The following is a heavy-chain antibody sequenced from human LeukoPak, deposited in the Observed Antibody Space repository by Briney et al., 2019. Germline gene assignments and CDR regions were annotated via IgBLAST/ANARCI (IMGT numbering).Heavy chain of an antibody. Sequence: PSETLSLTCTVSGGSITNYYWNWIRQPAGKGLEWIGCIYDRGPAYYNPSLKSRFTISVDRPKNQFFLNVTSLTAADTAVYYCARSRQASGLFNSWGQGTLVVVSS. CDR1: GGSITNYY. J-gene: IGHJ5*01. V-gene: IGHV4-4*07. CDR3: ARSRQASGLFNS. D-gene: IGHD3-10*01. CDR2: IYDRGPA.